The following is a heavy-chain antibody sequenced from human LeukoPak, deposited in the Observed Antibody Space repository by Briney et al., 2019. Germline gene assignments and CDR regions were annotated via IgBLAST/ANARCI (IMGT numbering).Heavy chain of an antibody. Sequence: GGSLRLSCAASGFTFSSYSMNWVRQAPGKGLEWVSSISSSSSYIYYADSVKGRFTISRDNAKNSLYLQMNSLRAEDTAVYYCAREGVEMATIVQLDYWGQGTLVTVSS. J-gene: IGHJ4*02. V-gene: IGHV3-21*01. D-gene: IGHD5-24*01. CDR2: ISSSSSYI. CDR3: AREGVEMATIVQLDY. CDR1: GFTFSSYS.